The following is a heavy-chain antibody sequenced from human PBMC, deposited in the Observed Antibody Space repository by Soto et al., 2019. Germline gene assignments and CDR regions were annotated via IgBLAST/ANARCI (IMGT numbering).Heavy chain of an antibody. CDR3: AGERAEIWHPISYYMDV. J-gene: IGHJ6*03. CDR2: IYYSGST. D-gene: IGHD3-16*01. V-gene: IGHV4-59*01. Sequence: PSETLSLTCTVSGGSISSYYWSWIRQPPGKGLEWIGYIYYSGSTNYNPSLKSRVTISVDTSKNQFSLKLSSVTAADTAVYYCAGERAEIWHPISYYMDVWGKGTTVTVSS. CDR1: GGSISSYY.